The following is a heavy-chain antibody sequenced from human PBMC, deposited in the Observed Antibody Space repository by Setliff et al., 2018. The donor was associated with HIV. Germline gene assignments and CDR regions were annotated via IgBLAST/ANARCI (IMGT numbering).Heavy chain of an antibody. V-gene: IGHV4-39*01. CDR1: GGSISSSNYC. D-gene: IGHD6-6*01. J-gene: IGHJ4*02. Sequence: SETLSLTCTVSGGSISSSNYCWGWIRQPPGKGLKWIGSIYYSGSTYYNPSLKSRVTISVDTSKNQFSLKLNSVTAADTAVYHCARLSSYRSSSYYFDYWGQGALVTVSS. CDR3: ARLSSYRSSSYYFDY. CDR2: IYYSGST.